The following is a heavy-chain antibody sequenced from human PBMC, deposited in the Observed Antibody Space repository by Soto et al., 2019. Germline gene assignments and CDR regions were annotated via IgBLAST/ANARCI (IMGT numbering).Heavy chain of an antibody. V-gene: IGHV3-7*03. Sequence: GGSLRLSCVVSGFPFSSYWMTWVRQAPGKGLEWVANIKKDGNEQYYVDSVKGRFTISADKSISTAYLQWSSLKASDTAMYYCARGTVVAPAAIGGYYYYGMDVWGQGTTVTVYS. D-gene: IGHD2-2*02. CDR3: ARGTVVAPAAIGGYYYYGMDV. CDR2: IKKDGNEQ. CDR1: GFPFSSYW. J-gene: IGHJ6*02.